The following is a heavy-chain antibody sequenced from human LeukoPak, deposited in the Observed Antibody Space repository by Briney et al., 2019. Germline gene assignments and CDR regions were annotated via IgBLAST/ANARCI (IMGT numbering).Heavy chain of an antibody. J-gene: IGHJ4*02. Sequence: ASVKVSCKASGYTFTDYYMHWVRQAPGQGLEWMGCINPNSGGTDYAQKSQGRVTMTRDTSISTAYMELSSLTSDDTATYYCARGRTPAGGRVLDGYWGRGTLVTVSS. CDR1: GYTFTDYY. D-gene: IGHD6-13*01. CDR3: ARGRTPAGGRVLDGY. V-gene: IGHV1-2*02. CDR2: INPNSGGT.